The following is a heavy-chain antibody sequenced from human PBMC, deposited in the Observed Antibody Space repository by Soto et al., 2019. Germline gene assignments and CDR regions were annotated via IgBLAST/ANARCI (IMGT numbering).Heavy chain of an antibody. J-gene: IGHJ4*02. Sequence: QVPLEESGGGLVKPGGSLRLSCAASGFTFSAVYMSWIRQAPNKGLEYISYISSSGTSANYADSVKGRFTISRDNAKNSLYLQMNSLRAEDTAVYYYARDRGAVTGQYFDYWGQGALVTVSS. CDR3: ARDRGAVTGQYFDY. V-gene: IGHV3-11*05. D-gene: IGHD6-19*01. CDR2: ISSSGTSA. CDR1: GFTFSAVY.